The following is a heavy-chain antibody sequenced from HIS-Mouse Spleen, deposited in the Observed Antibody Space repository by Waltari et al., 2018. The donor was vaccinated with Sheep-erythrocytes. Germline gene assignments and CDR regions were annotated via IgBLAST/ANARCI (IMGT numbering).Heavy chain of an antibody. D-gene: IGHD1-26*01. Sequence: EVQLVESGGGLVQPGGSLRLSCAASGFTFSSYWMSWVRPAPGKGLELVANIKQDGSEKYYVDSVKGRFTISRDNAKNSLYLQMNSLRAEDTAVYYCARVRELLYFQHWGQGTLVTVSS. V-gene: IGHV3-7*01. CDR1: GFTFSSYW. CDR3: ARVRELLYFQH. CDR2: IKQDGSEK. J-gene: IGHJ1*01.